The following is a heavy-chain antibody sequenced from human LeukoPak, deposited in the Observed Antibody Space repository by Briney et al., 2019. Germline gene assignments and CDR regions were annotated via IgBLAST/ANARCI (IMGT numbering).Heavy chain of an antibody. CDR1: GFTFSSYA. CDR2: ISYDGSNK. CDR3: ARDRVAAAGEGIDY. V-gene: IGHV3-30-3*01. Sequence: PGRSLRLSCAASGFTFSSYAMHWVRQAPGKGLEWVAVISYDGSNKYYADSVKGRFTISRDNSKNTLYLQMNSLRAEDTAVYYCARDRVAAAGEGIDYWGQGTLVTVSS. J-gene: IGHJ4*02. D-gene: IGHD6-13*01.